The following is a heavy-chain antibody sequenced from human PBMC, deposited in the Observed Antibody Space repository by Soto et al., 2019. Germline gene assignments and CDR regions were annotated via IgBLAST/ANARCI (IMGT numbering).Heavy chain of an antibody. CDR3: ASKFGELLADAFDI. V-gene: IGHV4-4*02. CDR1: NASISSRKW. Sequence: QVQLQESGPGLVKPSGTLSLTCTVSNASISSRKWWTWVRQTPGKGLEWIGEIYHSGSINHNPSLKRRVTMSVDKSNNQFSLKMTSVTAADTAVYYCASKFGELLADAFDIWGQGTVVTVSP. CDR2: IYHSGSI. J-gene: IGHJ3*02. D-gene: IGHD3-10*01.